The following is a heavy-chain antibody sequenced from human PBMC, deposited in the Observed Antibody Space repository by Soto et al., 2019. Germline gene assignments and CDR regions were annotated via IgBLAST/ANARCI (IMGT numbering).Heavy chain of an antibody. CDR1: GGSISSGDYY. D-gene: IGHD3-22*01. V-gene: IGHV4-30-4*01. CDR2: IYYSGST. CDR3: AREGYYYDSSGYRTSGAFDI. Sequence: PSETLSLTCTVSGGSISSGDYYWSWIRQPPGKGLEWIGYIYYSGSTYYNPSLKSRVTISVDTSKNQFSLKLSSVTAADTAVYYCAREGYYYDSSGYRTSGAFDIWGQGTMVTVSS. J-gene: IGHJ3*02.